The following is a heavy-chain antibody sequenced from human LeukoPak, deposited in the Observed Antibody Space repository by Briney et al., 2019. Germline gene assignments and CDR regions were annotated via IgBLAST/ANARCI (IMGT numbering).Heavy chain of an antibody. D-gene: IGHD2-15*01. J-gene: IGHJ4*02. CDR3: ARALRVGRYSADY. Sequence: ASVNVSCKASGGTFSSYAISWVRQAPGQGLEWMGWMNPNSGNTGSAQRFQGRVTMTRNTSISTAYMELSSLRSEDTAVYYCARALRVGRYSADYWGQGTLVTVSS. CDR2: MNPNSGNT. V-gene: IGHV1-8*02. CDR1: GGTFSSYA.